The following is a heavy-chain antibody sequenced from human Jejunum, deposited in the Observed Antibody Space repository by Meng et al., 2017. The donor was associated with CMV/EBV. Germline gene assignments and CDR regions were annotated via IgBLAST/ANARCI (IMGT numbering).Heavy chain of an antibody. J-gene: IGHJ4*02. CDR1: GDSFSSDIW. V-gene: IGHV4-4*02. CDR3: GRDQGRELINH. Sequence: QVPVRDAGPGRWRPSGPWSLRCIVSGDSFSSDIWWSGVRQPPGKGLEWIGEVYHRGDTNYNPSLKSRVDISVDKSKNQFYLSLFSVTAADTAVYYCGRDQGRELINHWGQGTLVTV. CDR2: VYHRGDT. D-gene: IGHD1-7*01.